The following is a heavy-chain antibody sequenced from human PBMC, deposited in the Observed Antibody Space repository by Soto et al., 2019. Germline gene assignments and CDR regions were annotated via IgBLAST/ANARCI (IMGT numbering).Heavy chain of an antibody. J-gene: IGHJ4*02. CDR2: IYYSGRT. CDR1: GGSTSNYY. CDR3: AERGYSYDH. V-gene: IGHV4-59*01. D-gene: IGHD5-18*01. Sequence: ETRSLSCTVSGGSTSNYYWSWIRQPPGKGLEWIGYIYYSGRTNNNPSLKSRVTIAVDTSKKQFSLKLSSVTAADTAVYYCAERGYSYDHWGQGTLVTVS.